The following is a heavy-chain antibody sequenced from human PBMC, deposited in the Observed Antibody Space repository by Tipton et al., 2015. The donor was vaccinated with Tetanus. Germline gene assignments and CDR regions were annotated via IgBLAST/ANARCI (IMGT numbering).Heavy chain of an antibody. D-gene: IGHD4-23*01. J-gene: IGHJ2*01. Sequence: GLVKPSETLSLTCIVSGGSMSGSGHYGAWVRQSPGKGLEWIGEINHSGSTNSKPSLKSRVTISVDTSKNQLSLKLTSVTAADTAVYYCATMTPVDWYFDLWGRGTLVTVSS. CDR3: ATMTPVDWYFDL. CDR1: GGSMSGSGHY. CDR2: INHSGST. V-gene: IGHV4-39*07.